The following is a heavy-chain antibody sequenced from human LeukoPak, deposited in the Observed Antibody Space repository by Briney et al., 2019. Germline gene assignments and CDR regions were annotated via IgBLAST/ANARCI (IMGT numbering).Heavy chain of an antibody. CDR1: GGSISSSSYY. J-gene: IGHJ4*02. Sequence: SETLSLTCTVSGGSISSSSYYWGWIRQPPGKGLEWIGSIYHSGSTYYNPSLKSRVTISVDTSKNQFSLKLSSVTAADTAVYYCATWAGYSSSSWNYWGQGTLVTVSS. D-gene: IGHD6-6*01. CDR3: ATWAGYSSSSWNY. V-gene: IGHV4-39*07. CDR2: IYHSGST.